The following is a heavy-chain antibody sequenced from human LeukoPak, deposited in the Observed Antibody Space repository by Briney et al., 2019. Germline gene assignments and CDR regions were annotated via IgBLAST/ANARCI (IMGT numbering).Heavy chain of an antibody. J-gene: IGHJ4*02. Sequence: ASVKASCKASGYTFTSYGISWVRQAPGQGLEWMGWISAYNGNTNYAQKLQGRVTMTTDTSTSTAYMELRSLRSDDTAVYYCARERYYYDSSGYYYPDYWGQGTLVTVSS. V-gene: IGHV1-18*01. CDR1: GYTFTSYG. CDR2: ISAYNGNT. D-gene: IGHD3-22*01. CDR3: ARERYYYDSSGYYYPDY.